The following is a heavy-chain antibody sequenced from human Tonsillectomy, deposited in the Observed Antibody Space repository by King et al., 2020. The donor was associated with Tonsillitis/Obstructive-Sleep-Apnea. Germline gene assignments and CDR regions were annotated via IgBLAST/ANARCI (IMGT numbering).Heavy chain of an antibody. CDR2: IYSGGTT. D-gene: IGHD3-9*01. J-gene: IGHJ2*01. CDR1: GFTVSSNY. Sequence: VQLVESGGGLVQAGGSLRLSCAASGFTVSSNYMSWVRQAPGKEREVVTSIYSGGTTYYDNAVKGRFTLSRDNSKNTLYLQMSSLRAEDTAVYYCARLLRYFDPWYFVLWGRGTLVTVSS. V-gene: IGHV3-66*01. CDR3: ARLLRYFDPWYFVL.